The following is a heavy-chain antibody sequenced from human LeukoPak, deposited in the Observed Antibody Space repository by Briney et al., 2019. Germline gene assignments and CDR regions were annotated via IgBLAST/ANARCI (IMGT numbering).Heavy chain of an antibody. V-gene: IGHV3-33*01. Sequence: GRSLRLSCAASGSTFSSYGMHWVRQAPGKGLEWVAVIWYDGSNKYYADSVKGRFTISRDNSKNTLYLQMNSLRAEDTAVYYCARGVPAHAHAFDIWGQGTMVTVSS. CDR2: IWYDGSNK. J-gene: IGHJ3*02. CDR1: GSTFSSYG. D-gene: IGHD2-2*01. CDR3: ARGVPAHAHAFDI.